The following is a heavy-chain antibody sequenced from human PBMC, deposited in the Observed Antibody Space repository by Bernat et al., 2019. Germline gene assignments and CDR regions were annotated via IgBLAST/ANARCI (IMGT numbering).Heavy chain of an antibody. D-gene: IGHD2-2*01. Sequence: QVQLVQSGAEVKKPGASVKVSCKASGYTFTSYYMHWVRQAPGQGLEWMGIINPSGGSTSYAQKFPGRVTMTRDTSTSTVYMELSSLRSEDTAVYYCARSLNTIVVVPAAIDYWGQGTLVTVSS. J-gene: IGHJ4*02. CDR1: GYTFTSYY. CDR2: INPSGGST. V-gene: IGHV1-46*01. CDR3: ARSLNTIVVVPAAIDY.